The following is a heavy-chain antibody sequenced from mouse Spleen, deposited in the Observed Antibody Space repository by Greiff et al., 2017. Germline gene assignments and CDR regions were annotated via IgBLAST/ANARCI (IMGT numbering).Heavy chain of an antibody. CDR3: ARHGGNPFAY. CDR2: ISSGGSYT. V-gene: IGHV5-6*01. J-gene: IGHJ3*01. Sequence: EVQVVESGGDLVKPGGSLKLSCAASGFTFSSYGMSWVRQTPDKRLEWVATISSGGSYTYYPDSVKGRFTISRDNAKNTLYLQMSSLKSEDTAMYYCARHGGNPFAYWGQGTLVTVSA. CDR1: GFTFSSYG.